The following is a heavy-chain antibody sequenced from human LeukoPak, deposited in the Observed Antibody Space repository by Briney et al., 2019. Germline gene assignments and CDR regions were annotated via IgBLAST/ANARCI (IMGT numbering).Heavy chain of an antibody. D-gene: IGHD3-9*01. CDR1: GFTFSGYS. J-gene: IGHJ3*02. CDR2: INSSSSGI. Sequence: GGSLTLSCAASGFTFSGYSMSWVRQAHGKGLEWLSYINSSSSGIYYADSVKGRFTISRDNAKSTLYLQMNSLRDDDTAVYYCARDRYYAFDIWGQGTMVTVSS. V-gene: IGHV3-48*02. CDR3: ARDRYYAFDI.